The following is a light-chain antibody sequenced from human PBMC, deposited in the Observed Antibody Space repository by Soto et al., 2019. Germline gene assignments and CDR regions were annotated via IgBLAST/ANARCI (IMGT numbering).Light chain of an antibody. CDR1: SSDVGGYNY. Sequence: QAVVTQPASVSGSPGQSITISCTGTSSDVGGYNYVSWYQQHPGKAPKLMIYDVSNRPSGVSNRFSGSKSGNTASLTISGLQAEHEADYYCSSYTSSSGRVFGGGTKLTVL. CDR2: DVS. CDR3: SSYTSSSGRV. J-gene: IGLJ2*01. V-gene: IGLV2-14*01.